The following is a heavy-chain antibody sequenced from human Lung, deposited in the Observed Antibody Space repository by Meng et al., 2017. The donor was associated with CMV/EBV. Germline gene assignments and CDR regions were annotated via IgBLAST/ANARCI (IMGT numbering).Heavy chain of an antibody. CDR2: VYYNGRT. V-gene: IGHV4-59*01. Sequence: SETLSLXXIVSGGSISTYHWSWIRQPPGKGLEWIGYVYYNGRTNYTPSLKSRLTISVDTSKNHFSLKLSSVTAADTAVYYCAREQVTGTRPYYFGLDVWGQGTTVTVSS. CDR3: AREQVTGTRPYYFGLDV. D-gene: IGHD2-21*02. CDR1: GGSISTYH. J-gene: IGHJ6*02.